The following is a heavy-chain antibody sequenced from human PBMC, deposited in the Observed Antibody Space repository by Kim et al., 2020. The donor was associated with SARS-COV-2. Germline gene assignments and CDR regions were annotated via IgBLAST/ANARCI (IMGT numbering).Heavy chain of an antibody. CDR3: AREVADTGSSWYLILSGMDV. V-gene: IGHV4-31*03. CDR1: GGSISSGGYY. CDR2: IYYSGST. D-gene: IGHD6-13*01. J-gene: IGHJ6*02. Sequence: SETLSLTCTVSGGSISSGGYYWSWIRQHPGKGLEWIGYIYYSGSTYYNPSLKSRVTISVDTSKNQFSLKLSSVTAADTAVYYCAREVADTGSSWYLILSGMDVWGQGTTVTVSS.